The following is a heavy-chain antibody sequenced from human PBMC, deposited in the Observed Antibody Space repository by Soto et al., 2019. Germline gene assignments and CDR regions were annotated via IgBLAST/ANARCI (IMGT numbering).Heavy chain of an antibody. CDR2: IIPILGIA. CDR3: ARVRYYYDSSGYSPSDY. Sequence: SVKVSCKASGGTFSSYTISWVRQAPGQGLEWMGRIIPILGIANYAQKFQGRVTITADKSTSTAYMGLSSLRSEDTAVYYCARVRYYYDSSGYSPSDYWGQGTLVTISS. CDR1: GGTFSSYT. J-gene: IGHJ4*02. D-gene: IGHD3-22*01. V-gene: IGHV1-69*02.